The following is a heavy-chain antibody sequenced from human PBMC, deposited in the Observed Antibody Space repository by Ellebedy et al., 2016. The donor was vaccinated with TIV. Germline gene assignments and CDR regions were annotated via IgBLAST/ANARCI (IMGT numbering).Heavy chain of an antibody. CDR1: GFTFDGCA. CDR3: AKARDPLQLWLPTYD. D-gene: IGHD5-18*01. J-gene: IGHJ4*02. V-gene: IGHV3-23*01. Sequence: GGSLRLXCVTSGFTFDGCAMNWVRQSPGKGLEWVSGISGRGGTTYYADSVKGRFTVSRENSKNTLYLQMTSLSAADTAVYFCAKARDPLQLWLPTYDWGQGTLVTVSS. CDR2: ISGRGGTT.